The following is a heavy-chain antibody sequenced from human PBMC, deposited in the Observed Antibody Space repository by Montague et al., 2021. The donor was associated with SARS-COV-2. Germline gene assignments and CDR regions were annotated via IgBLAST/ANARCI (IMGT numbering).Heavy chain of an antibody. J-gene: IGHJ5*02. V-gene: IGHV4-59*13. D-gene: IGHD1-20*01. CDR3: ARTEYNWNDWFDP. Sequence: SETLSLTRSVSGGSISSYYWSWIRQSPGKGLEWIGYIFHSGITDYNPSLTSRVTISVDMSKNQFSLQLNSVTAADSAVYYCARTEYNWNDWFDPWGQGTLVTVSS. CDR2: IFHSGIT. CDR1: GGSISSYY.